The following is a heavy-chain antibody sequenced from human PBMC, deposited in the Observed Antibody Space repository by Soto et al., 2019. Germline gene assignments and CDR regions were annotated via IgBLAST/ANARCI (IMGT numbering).Heavy chain of an antibody. CDR3: ARGYRQSGYSSSWVFDY. J-gene: IGHJ4*02. CDR1: CRSLNSGCYY. D-gene: IGHD6-13*01. Sequence: QVQLQESGPGLVTPTQPLSLIYSVYCRSLNSGCYYWHCPRQHPEKGREWIGYIFYSENTYYNMFLRSRVTISADTSENQFSLNLSSVTAADTAVYFCARGYRQSGYSSSWVFDYWGQGTLVNVSS. V-gene: IGHV4-31*03. CDR2: IFYSENT.